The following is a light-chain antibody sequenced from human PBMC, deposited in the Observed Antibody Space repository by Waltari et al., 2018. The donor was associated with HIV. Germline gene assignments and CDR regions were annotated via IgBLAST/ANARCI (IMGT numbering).Light chain of an antibody. V-gene: IGLV2-14*03. CDR3: SAQTGSTTLV. Sequence: QSALTQPASVSGSPGQSITISCTGINSDIGYYDYVSWYQQHPGKAPKLMIYDVSKRPSGISNRFSGSKSGNTASLTISGLQAEDEADYYCSAQTGSTTLVFGGGTTLTVL. CDR2: DVS. CDR1: NSDIGYYDY. J-gene: IGLJ3*02.